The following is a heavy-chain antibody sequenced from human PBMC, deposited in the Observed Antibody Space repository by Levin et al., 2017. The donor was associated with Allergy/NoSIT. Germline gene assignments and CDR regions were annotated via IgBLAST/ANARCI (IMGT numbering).Heavy chain of an antibody. CDR1: GGSISSGGYY. D-gene: IGHD5-12*01. V-gene: IGHV4-31*03. CDR3: ARVEPYSGYPFDY. J-gene: IGHJ4*02. CDR2: IYYSGST. Sequence: LRLSCTVSGGSISSGGYYWSWIRQHPGKGLEWIGYIYYSGSTYYNPSLKSRVTISVDTSKNQFSLKLSSVTAADTAVYYCARVEPYSGYPFDYWGQGTLVTVSS.